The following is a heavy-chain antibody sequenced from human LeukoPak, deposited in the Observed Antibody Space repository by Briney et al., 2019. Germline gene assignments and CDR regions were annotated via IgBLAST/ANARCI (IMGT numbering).Heavy chain of an antibody. V-gene: IGHV1-69*05. J-gene: IGHJ3*02. Sequence: SVKVSCKASGGTFSSYAISWVRQAPGQGREWMGGIIPIFGTANYAQKFQGRVTVTTDESTSTAYMELSSLRSEDTAVYYCARAPYDYVWGSYSTPLTWGAFDIWGQGTMVTVSS. CDR3: ARAPYDYVWGSYSTPLTWGAFDI. D-gene: IGHD3-16*01. CDR1: GGTFSSYA. CDR2: IIPIFGTA.